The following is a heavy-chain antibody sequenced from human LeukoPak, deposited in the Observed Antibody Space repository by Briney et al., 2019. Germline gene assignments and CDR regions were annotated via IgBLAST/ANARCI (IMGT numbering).Heavy chain of an antibody. J-gene: IGHJ4*02. CDR2: IYYSGST. D-gene: IGHD1-26*01. CDR3: ARGGSGSYYYSDY. CDR1: GGSISSYY. V-gene: IGHV4-59*01. Sequence: SETLSLTCTVSGGSISSYYWSWIRQPPGKGLEWIGYIYYSGSTNYNPSLKSRVTISVDTSKNQFSLKLSSVTAADTAVYYCARGGSGSYYYSDYWGQGTLVTVSS.